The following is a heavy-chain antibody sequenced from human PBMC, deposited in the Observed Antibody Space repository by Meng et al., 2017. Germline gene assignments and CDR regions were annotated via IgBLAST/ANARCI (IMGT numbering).Heavy chain of an antibody. Sequence: QVQPQQWGAGLFEPSETLYLTCAVYVWSFSGYYWSWIRQPPGKGLEWIGEIDHSGSTNYNPSLKSRVTISVDTSKNQFSLKLSSVTAADTAVYYCAYATTVSNWGQGTLVTVSS. D-gene: IGHD4-11*01. CDR3: AYATTVSN. CDR2: IDHSGST. V-gene: IGHV4-34*01. J-gene: IGHJ4*02. CDR1: VWSFSGYY.